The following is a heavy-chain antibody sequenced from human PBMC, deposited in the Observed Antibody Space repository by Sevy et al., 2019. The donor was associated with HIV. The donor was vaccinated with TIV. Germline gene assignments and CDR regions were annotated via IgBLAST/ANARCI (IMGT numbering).Heavy chain of an antibody. Sequence: GGSLRLSCAASGFTFTSYAMSWVRQAPGKGLEWVSAISASGGSTYYANSVKGRFTTARDNSRNTQYLKMNSLRAEDTDVYYWAKDRGYSYPIGYFDYWGQGTLVTVSS. CDR3: AKDRGYSYPIGYFDY. CDR2: ISASGGST. V-gene: IGHV3-23*01. CDR1: GFTFTSYA. D-gene: IGHD5-18*01. J-gene: IGHJ4*02.